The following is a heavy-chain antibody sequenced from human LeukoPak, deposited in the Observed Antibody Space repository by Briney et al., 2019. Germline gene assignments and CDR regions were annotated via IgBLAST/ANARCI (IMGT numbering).Heavy chain of an antibody. J-gene: IGHJ3*02. V-gene: IGHV3-30*02. D-gene: IGHD3-22*01. Sequence: GGSLRLSCAASGFTFSSYGMHWVRQAPGKGLEWVAFIRYDGSNKYYADSVKGRFTISRDNSKNTLYLQMNSLRAEDTAVYYCSGGGYYFYDAFDIWGQGTMVTVSS. CDR3: SGGGYYFYDAFDI. CDR2: IRYDGSNK. CDR1: GFTFSSYG.